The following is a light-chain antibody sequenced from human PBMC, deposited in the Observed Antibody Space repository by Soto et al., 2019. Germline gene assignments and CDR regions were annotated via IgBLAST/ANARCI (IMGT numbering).Light chain of an antibody. J-gene: IGLJ2*01. CDR3: SSYAGSHGV. Sequence: QSALTQPPSASGSPGQSVTISCTGTSSDVGGYNYVSWYQQHPGKAPKLMIYEVSKRPSGVPDRFSGSKSGNTGSLTVSGLQAEDEAHYYCSSYAGSHGVFGGGTKLTVL. CDR1: SSDVGGYNY. CDR2: EVS. V-gene: IGLV2-8*01.